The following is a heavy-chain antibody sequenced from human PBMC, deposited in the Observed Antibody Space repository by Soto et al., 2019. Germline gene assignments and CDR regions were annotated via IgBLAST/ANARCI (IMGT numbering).Heavy chain of an antibody. J-gene: IGHJ2*01. Sequence: QVQLVQSGAEVKKPGASVKVSCKASGFTFTNSYMHWVRQAPGQGLEWMGIINPSGGSTHYAQRFRGRVTMTRDTSTSTVYMELSSLRSEATAVYYCATDIGYCSGGSCTYDCYFDLWGRGTLVTVSS. V-gene: IGHV1-46*01. CDR1: GFTFTNSY. D-gene: IGHD2-15*01. CDR2: INPSGGST. CDR3: ATDIGYCSGGSCTYDCYFDL.